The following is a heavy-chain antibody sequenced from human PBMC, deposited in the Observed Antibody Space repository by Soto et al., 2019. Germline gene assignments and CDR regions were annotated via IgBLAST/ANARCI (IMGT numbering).Heavy chain of an antibody. D-gene: IGHD3-10*01. J-gene: IGHJ4*02. V-gene: IGHV6-1*01. CDR3: GRGAGKSGFDS. CDR1: GDSVSSNSGA. Sequence: PSQTLSLTCVISGDSVSSNSGAWNCIRQSPSRGLEWLGRTYYRSKWYNDHAVSVKSRITINPDTSKNQFSLQLNSVTPEDTAVYYCGRGAGKSGFDSWGQGTLVTVCS. CDR2: TYYRSKWYN.